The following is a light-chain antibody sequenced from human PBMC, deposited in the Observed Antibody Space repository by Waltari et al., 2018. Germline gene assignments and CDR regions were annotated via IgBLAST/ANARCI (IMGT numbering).Light chain of an antibody. J-gene: IGKJ4*01. Sequence: DIQLTQSPSFLSESVGDRVTITCRASQGIHNSLAWYQQKAGNAPKLLIYDASTLQSGVPSRFSGSGSGTEFTLTINSLQPEDFATYYCQQLTIYPPLTFGGGTKVQIK. V-gene: IGKV1-9*01. CDR2: DAS. CDR1: QGIHNS. CDR3: QQLTIYPPLT.